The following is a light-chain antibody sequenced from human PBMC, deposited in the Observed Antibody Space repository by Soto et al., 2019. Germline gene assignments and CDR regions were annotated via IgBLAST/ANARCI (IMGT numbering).Light chain of an antibody. V-gene: IGKV3-11*01. CDR3: QQRSNWAPLT. Sequence: EIVLTQSPATLSLSPGERATLSGRASQSVGSYLAWYQQKPGQAPRLLIYDASNRATGIPARFSGSGSGTDFILTISSREAEDFSVYYWQQRSNWAPLTFGGGTKVEIK. CDR2: DAS. J-gene: IGKJ4*01. CDR1: QSVGSY.